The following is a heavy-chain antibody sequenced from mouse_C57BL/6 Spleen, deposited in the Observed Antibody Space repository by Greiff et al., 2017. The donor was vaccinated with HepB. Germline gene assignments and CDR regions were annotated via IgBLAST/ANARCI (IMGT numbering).Heavy chain of an antibody. CDR1: GYAFSSSW. J-gene: IGHJ2*01. CDR3: ASGSYGYFDY. V-gene: IGHV1-82*01. Sequence: VQLQQSGPELVKPGASVKISCKASGYAFSSSWMNWVKQTPGKGLEWIGRIYPGDGDTNYNGKFKGQATLTADKSSSTAYMQLSSLTSEDSAVYYCASGSYGYFDYWGQGTTLTVSS. CDR2: IYPGDGDT. D-gene: IGHD1-1*02.